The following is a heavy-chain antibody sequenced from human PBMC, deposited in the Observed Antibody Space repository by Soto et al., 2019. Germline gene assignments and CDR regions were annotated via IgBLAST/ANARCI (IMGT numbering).Heavy chain of an antibody. CDR3: ARVRVPYYYDSSGYYSGFFY. J-gene: IGHJ4*02. CDR2: IWYDGSNK. V-gene: IGHV3-33*01. Sequence: QVQLVESGGGVVQPGRSLRLSCAASGFTFSSYGMHWVRQAPGKGLEWVAVIWYDGSNKYYADSVKGRFTISRDNSKNTLLLQMNSLRGEDTAVYYCARVRVPYYYDSSGYYSGFFYWGQGTLVTVSS. CDR1: GFTFSSYG. D-gene: IGHD3-22*01.